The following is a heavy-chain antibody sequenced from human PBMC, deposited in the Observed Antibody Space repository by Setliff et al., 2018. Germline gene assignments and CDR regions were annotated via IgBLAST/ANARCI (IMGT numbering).Heavy chain of an antibody. CDR2: VYYSGTT. D-gene: IGHD2-15*01. Sequence: PSETLSLTCTVSGGSITSGNNYGGWIRQPPGKGLEWIGSVYYSGTTYYNPSLKGRFTVSRDNAKNSLHLQMNSLRAEDTAVYYCARTDPGNGGFLDYWGQGALVTVSS. CDR3: ARTDPGNGGFLDY. V-gene: IGHV4-39*01. J-gene: IGHJ4*02. CDR1: GGSITSGNNY.